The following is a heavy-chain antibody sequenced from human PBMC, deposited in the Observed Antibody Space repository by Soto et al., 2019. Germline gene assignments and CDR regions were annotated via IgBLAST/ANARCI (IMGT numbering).Heavy chain of an antibody. CDR2: IPNDGSNT. CDR3: AKGAADYFDY. V-gene: IGHV3-30*18. D-gene: IGHD6-13*01. Sequence: GSLRLSCAASGFTFSSYGMHWVRQAPGKGLEWVAVIPNDGSNTYYVDSVKGRFTVSRDNSKNTLYLQMNSLRPEDTAVYYCAKGAADYFDYWGQGALVTVSS. J-gene: IGHJ4*02. CDR1: GFTFSSYG.